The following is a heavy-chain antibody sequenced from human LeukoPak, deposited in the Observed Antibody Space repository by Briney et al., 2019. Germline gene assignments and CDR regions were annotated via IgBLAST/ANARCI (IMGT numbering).Heavy chain of an antibody. CDR3: ARGQLLWFGELMCHFDY. Sequence: ASVKVYCKASGYTFTGYYMHWVRQAPGQGLEWMGWINPNSGGTNYAQKFQGRVTMTRDTSISTAYMELSRLRSDDTAVYYCARGQLLWFGELMCHFDYWGQGTLVTVSS. CDR1: GYTFTGYY. V-gene: IGHV1-2*02. J-gene: IGHJ4*02. CDR2: INPNSGGT. D-gene: IGHD3-10*01.